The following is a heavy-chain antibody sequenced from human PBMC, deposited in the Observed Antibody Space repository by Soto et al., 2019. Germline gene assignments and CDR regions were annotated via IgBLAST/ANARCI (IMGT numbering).Heavy chain of an antibody. J-gene: IGHJ6*02. V-gene: IGHV4-30-4*01. CDR1: GGSISSGDYY. D-gene: IGHD3-22*01. Sequence: PSETLSLTCTVSGGSISSGDYYWSWIRQPPGKGLEWIGYIYYSGSTYYNPSLKSRVTISVDTSKNQFSLKLSSVTAADTAVYYCARKDGSSGYYAYYGMDVWGQGTTVTVS. CDR3: ARKDGSSGYYAYYGMDV. CDR2: IYYSGST.